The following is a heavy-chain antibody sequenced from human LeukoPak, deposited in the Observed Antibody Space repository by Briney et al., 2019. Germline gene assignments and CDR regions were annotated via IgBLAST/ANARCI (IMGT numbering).Heavy chain of an antibody. CDR3: ARDLGGSSRWYGDAFDI. D-gene: IGHD6-19*01. V-gene: IGHV4-61*02. Sequence: SETLSLTCTVSGGSISSGSYYWSWIRQPAGKGLESIGRIYTSGSTNYNPSLKSRVTISVDTSKNQFSLKLSSVTAADTAVYYCARDLGGSSRWYGDAFDIWGQGTMVTVSS. J-gene: IGHJ3*02. CDR1: GGSISSGSYY. CDR2: IYTSGST.